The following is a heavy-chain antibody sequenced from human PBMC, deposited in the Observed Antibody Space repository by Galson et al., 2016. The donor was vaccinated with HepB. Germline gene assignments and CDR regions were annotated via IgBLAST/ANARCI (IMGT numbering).Heavy chain of an antibody. CDR2: INHSGST. CDR1: GASFSGYY. CDR3: ARGRYCSGVTCYSSSAFRYFDL. J-gene: IGHJ2*01. V-gene: IGHV4-34*01. Sequence: ETLSLTCVVYGASFSGYYWSWIRQPPGKGLEWIGAINHSGSTNYNPSLKSRVSISKHTSRNQFSLKLSSVTAADTAVYYCARGRYCSGVTCYSSSAFRYFDLWGRGTLVTVSS. D-gene: IGHD2-15*01.